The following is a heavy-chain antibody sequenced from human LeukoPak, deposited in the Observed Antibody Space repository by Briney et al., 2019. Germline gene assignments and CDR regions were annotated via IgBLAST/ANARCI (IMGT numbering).Heavy chain of an antibody. CDR1: GFTFSSYW. Sequence: GGSLRLSCAASGFTFSSYWMSWVRQAPGKGLEWVANIKKDGSEKYYMDSVKGRFTISRDNAKTSLYLQMNSLRAEDTAVYYCARHLSGVTGYTYGRGIDYWGQGTLVTVSS. CDR2: IKKDGSEK. D-gene: IGHD5-18*01. V-gene: IGHV3-7*01. J-gene: IGHJ4*02. CDR3: ARHLSGVTGYTYGRGIDY.